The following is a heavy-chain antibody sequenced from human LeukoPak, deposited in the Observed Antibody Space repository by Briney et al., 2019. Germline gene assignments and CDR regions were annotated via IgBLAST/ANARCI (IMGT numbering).Heavy chain of an antibody. V-gene: IGHV3-7*01. CDR1: GFTFSSYL. D-gene: IGHD5-18*01. CDR2: INQDASEK. CDR3: ARDGSRGYSYGYSDN. J-gene: IGHJ4*02. Sequence: GGSLRLSCAAPGFTFSSYLMNWVRQAPGKGLEWVATINQDASEKYYVDSVKGRFTISRDNAKKSLHLQMNSLRAEDTAIYYCARDGSRGYSYGYSDNWGQGTLATVSS.